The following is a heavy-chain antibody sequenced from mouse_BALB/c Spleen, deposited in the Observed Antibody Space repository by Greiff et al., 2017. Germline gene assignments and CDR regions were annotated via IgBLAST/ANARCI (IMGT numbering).Heavy chain of an antibody. CDR3: AREYGNYNYYAMDY. D-gene: IGHD2-10*02. CDR2: IDPANGNT. Sequence: VQLQQSGAELVKPGASVKLSCTASGFNIKDTYMPWVKQRPEQGLEWIGRIDPANGNTKYDPKFQGKATITADTSSNTAYLQLSSLTSEDTAVYYCAREYGNYNYYAMDYWGQGTSGTVSS. CDR1: GFNIKDTY. J-gene: IGHJ4*01. V-gene: IGHV14-3*02.